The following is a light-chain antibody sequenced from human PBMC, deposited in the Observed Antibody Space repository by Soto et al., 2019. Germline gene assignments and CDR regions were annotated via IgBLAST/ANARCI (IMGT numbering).Light chain of an antibody. CDR3: RQYNTYPWT. CDR2: EAS. V-gene: IGKV1-5*03. J-gene: IGKJ1*01. CDR1: QSIRRW. Sequence: DIQMTQSPSTLSASVGDRVTITCRASQSIRRWLAWYQQKPEKAPKLLIYEASILHSGVPSRFSGSGSGTEFTLTISSLQSDDFATYYCRQYNTYPWTFGQGTKVEIK.